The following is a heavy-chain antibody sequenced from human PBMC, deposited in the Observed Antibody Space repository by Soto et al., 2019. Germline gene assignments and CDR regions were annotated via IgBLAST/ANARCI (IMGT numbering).Heavy chain of an antibody. CDR3: ARERTGGGWFDP. V-gene: IGHV4-59*01. CDR2: IYYSGST. J-gene: IGHJ5*02. CDR1: GGSISSYY. D-gene: IGHD3-16*01. Sequence: SETLSLTCTVSGGSISSYYWSWIRQPPGKGLEWIGYIYYSGSTNYNPPLKSRVTISVDTSKNQFSLELSSVTAADTAVYYCARERTGGGWFDPWGQGTLVTAPQ.